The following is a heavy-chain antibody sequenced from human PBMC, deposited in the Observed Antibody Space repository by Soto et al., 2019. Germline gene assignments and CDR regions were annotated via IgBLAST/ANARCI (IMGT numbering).Heavy chain of an antibody. CDR2: INHTGGT. CDR1: GGSVNGYY. CDR3: ATRITVFGLLIPPFDP. J-gene: IGHJ5*02. V-gene: IGHV4-34*01. D-gene: IGHD3-3*01. Sequence: PSETLSLTCAVYGGSVNGYYWNWVRQPPGKGLEWIGEINHTGGTHYNPSLKSRVTMSVDTSKNQFSLRWSSVTAADTAIYYCATRITVFGLLIPPFDPWGQGTQVTFSS.